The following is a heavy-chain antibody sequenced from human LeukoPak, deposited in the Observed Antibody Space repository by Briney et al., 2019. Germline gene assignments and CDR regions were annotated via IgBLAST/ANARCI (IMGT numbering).Heavy chain of an antibody. V-gene: IGHV1-18*01. CDR1: GYTFTSYG. D-gene: IGHD2-2*01. J-gene: IGHJ6*03. CDR3: ARAYSANIVVVPAAMSYYYYYYMDV. Sequence: ASVKVSCKASGYTFTSYGISWVRQAPGQGLEWMGWISAYNGNTNYAQKLQGRVTMTTDTSTSTAYMELRSLRSDDTAVYYCARAYSANIVVVPAAMSYYYYYYMDVWGKGTTVTVSS. CDR2: ISAYNGNT.